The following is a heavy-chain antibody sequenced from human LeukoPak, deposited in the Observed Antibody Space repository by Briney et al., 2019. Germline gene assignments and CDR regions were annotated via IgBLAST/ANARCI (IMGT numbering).Heavy chain of an antibody. D-gene: IGHD3-10*01. V-gene: IGHV3-21*01. CDR3: VRGRYYGPGPLDAFDI. CDR2: ISSSSSYI. CDR1: AFSLNTYN. J-gene: IGHJ3*02. Sequence: PGGSLRLSCAASAFSLNTYNMNWVRQAPGKGLEWVSCISSSSSYIYYADSVKGRFTISRDNAKNSLYLQMNSLRAEDTAVYYCVRGRYYGPGPLDAFDIWGQGTMVTVSS.